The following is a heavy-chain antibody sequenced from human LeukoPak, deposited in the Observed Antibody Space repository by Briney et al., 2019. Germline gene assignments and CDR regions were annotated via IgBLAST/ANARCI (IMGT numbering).Heavy chain of an antibody. Sequence: SETLSLTCAVYGGSFSGYYWSWIRQPPGKGLEWIGEINHSGSTNYNPSLKSRVTISVDTSKNQFSLQLNSVTPEDTAVYYCARANLSYGMDVWGQGTTVTVSS. CDR2: INHSGST. V-gene: IGHV4-34*01. CDR1: GGSFSGYY. J-gene: IGHJ6*02. CDR3: ARANLSYGMDV.